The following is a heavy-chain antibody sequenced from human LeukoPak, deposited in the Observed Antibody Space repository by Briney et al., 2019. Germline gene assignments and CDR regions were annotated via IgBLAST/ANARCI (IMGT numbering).Heavy chain of an antibody. D-gene: IGHD1-20*01. Sequence: GGSLRLSCAASGFRFSDFGMHWVRQAPGKGLEWVAVIWYDRSKKFYADSVEGRFTISSDNSKNTLFLQMNSLRDEDTAVYYCAKGDNYKPLYFDNWGQGSLVTVTA. CDR2: IWYDRSKK. CDR1: GFRFSDFG. CDR3: AKGDNYKPLYFDN. V-gene: IGHV3-33*06. J-gene: IGHJ4*02.